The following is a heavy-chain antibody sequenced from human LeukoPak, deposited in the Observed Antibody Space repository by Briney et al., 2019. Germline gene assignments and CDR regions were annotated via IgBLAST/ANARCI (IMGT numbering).Heavy chain of an antibody. J-gene: IGHJ3*01. V-gene: IGHV4-59*08. CDR3: ARHPPFSVTGGDDAFDV. Sequence: SETLSLTCTVSGGSISGFHWGWIRQPPRKGLEWIGSMYYSGGTTYNPSLKSRVTSSADTTNNQFSLTLTSLTPADPPVIYLARHPPFSVTGGDDAFDVRGPGTRVT. CDR2: MYYSGGT. D-gene: IGHD3-16*01. CDR1: GGSISGFH.